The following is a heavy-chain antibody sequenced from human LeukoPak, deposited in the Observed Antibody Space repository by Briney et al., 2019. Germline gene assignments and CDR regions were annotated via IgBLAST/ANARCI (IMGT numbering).Heavy chain of an antibody. V-gene: IGHV3-9*03. CDR3: ASQWGNWFDP. CDR1: GFTFDDYA. CDR2: ISWNSGSI. D-gene: IGHD3-16*01. Sequence: PGRSLRLSCAASGFTFDDYAMHWVRQAPGKGLEWVSGISWNSGSIGYADSVKGRFTISRDNAKNSLYLQMNSLRAEDMALYYCASQWGNWFDPWGQGTLVTVSS. J-gene: IGHJ5*02.